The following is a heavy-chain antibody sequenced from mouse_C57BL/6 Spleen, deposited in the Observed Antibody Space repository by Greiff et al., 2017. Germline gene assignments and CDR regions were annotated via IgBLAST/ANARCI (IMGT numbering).Heavy chain of an antibody. CDR3: ARSGYDFDY. Sequence: EVQLQQSGPELVKPGASVKISCKASGYTFTDYYMNWVKQSHGKSLEWIGDINPNNGGTSYNQKFKGKATLTVDKSSSTAYIDLCSLTSYDSAVYYCARSGYDFDYWGQGTTLTVSS. CDR2: INPNNGGT. D-gene: IGHD3-1*01. J-gene: IGHJ2*01. CDR1: GYTFTDYY. V-gene: IGHV1-26*01.